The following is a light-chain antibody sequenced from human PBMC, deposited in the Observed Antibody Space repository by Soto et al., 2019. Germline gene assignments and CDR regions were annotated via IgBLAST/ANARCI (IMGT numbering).Light chain of an antibody. CDR3: QQYGSSPRT. Sequence: EIVLTQSPGTLSLSPGERATLSCRASQSVSSNFLAWYQQKPGQAPRLLIYGASSRATGIPDRFGGSGPGTDFTLTISRLEPEDFAVYYCQQYGSSPRTFGQGTKVEIK. CDR1: QSVSSNF. V-gene: IGKV3-20*01. CDR2: GAS. J-gene: IGKJ1*01.